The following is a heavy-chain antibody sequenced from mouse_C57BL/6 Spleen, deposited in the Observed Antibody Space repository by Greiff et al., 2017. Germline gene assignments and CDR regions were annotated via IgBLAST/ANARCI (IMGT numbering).Heavy chain of an antibody. V-gene: IGHV1-64*01. CDR2: IHPNSGST. Sequence: VQLQQPGAELVKPGASVKLSCKASGYTFPSYWMHWVKQRPGQGLEWIGMIHPNSGSTNYNEKFKSKATLTVDKSASTAYMQLSSLTSEDSAVYYCARGPYYYAMDYWGQGTSVTVSS. CDR3: ARGPYYYAMDY. J-gene: IGHJ4*01. CDR1: GYTFPSYW.